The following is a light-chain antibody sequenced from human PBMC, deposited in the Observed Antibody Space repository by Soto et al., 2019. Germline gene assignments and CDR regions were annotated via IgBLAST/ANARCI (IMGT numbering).Light chain of an antibody. J-gene: IGKJ3*01. CDR3: QQYGTSPSS. Sequence: EIVLTQSPGTLSLSPGERATLSCRASQSVTSSYLAWYRQKPGQAPRLLIYGASSRATGIPDRFSGSGSGTDSTFTNTSLQLKDLAVYYGQQYGTSPSSFGPGTKVFIK. CDR1: QSVTSSY. CDR2: GAS. V-gene: IGKV3-20*01.